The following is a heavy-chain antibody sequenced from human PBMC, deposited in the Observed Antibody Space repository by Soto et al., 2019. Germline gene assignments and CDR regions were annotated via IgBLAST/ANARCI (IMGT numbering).Heavy chain of an antibody. CDR2: IYYSGST. CDR3: ARDVGDGYNFASEYYYYYGMDV. J-gene: IGHJ6*02. Sequence: SETLSLTCTVSGGSVSSGSYYWSWIRQPPGKGLEWIGYIYYSGSTNYNPSLKSRVTISVDTSKNQFSLKLSSVTAADTAVYYCARDVGDGYNFASEYYYYYGMDVWGQGTTVTVSS. CDR1: GGSVSSGSYY. V-gene: IGHV4-61*01. D-gene: IGHD5-12*01.